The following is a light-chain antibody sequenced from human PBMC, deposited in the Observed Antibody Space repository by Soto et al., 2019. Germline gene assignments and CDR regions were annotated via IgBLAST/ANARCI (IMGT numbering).Light chain of an antibody. CDR2: GAS. Sequence: EIVLTQSPATLSVSPGERATLSCRASQSVSSSLAWYQQKPGQAPRLLIYGASTRASGIPARFRGSGSGTEFTLNISSLQSEDFAVYYCQQYNNWPPLTVGGGTKVEIK. V-gene: IGKV3-15*01. CDR3: QQYNNWPPLT. J-gene: IGKJ4*01. CDR1: QSVSSS.